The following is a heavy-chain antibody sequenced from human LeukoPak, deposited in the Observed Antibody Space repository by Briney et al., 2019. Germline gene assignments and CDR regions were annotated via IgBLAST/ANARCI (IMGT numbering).Heavy chain of an antibody. D-gene: IGHD3-22*01. Sequence: PGGSLRLSCAASGFTFSSYGMHWVRQAPGKGLEWVAVIWYDGSNKYYADSVKGRFTISRDNSKNTLYLQMNSLRAEDTAVYHCARDRYYDSSGYPFDYWGQGTLVTVSS. CDR2: IWYDGSNK. V-gene: IGHV3-33*01. J-gene: IGHJ4*02. CDR1: GFTFSSYG. CDR3: ARDRYYDSSGYPFDY.